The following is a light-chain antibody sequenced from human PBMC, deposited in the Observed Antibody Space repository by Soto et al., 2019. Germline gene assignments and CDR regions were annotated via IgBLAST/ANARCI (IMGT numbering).Light chain of an antibody. CDR2: GAS. CDR1: QSVSSN. V-gene: IGKV3-15*01. CDR3: QQYNNWPRT. J-gene: IGKJ1*01. Sequence: EIVMTQSPATLSVSPGERATLSCRASQSVSSNLAWYQQKPGQAPRLLIYGASTRATGIPARFRGSGSGTEFSLTISSLQSEDFAVYYCQQYNNWPRTFGQGTKV.